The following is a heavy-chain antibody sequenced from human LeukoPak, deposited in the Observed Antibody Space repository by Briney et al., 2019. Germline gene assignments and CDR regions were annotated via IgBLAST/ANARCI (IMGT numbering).Heavy chain of an antibody. J-gene: IGHJ4*02. V-gene: IGHV1-69*05. CDR3: ARGDILTGHGFDY. Sequence: LVKVSCKASGGTFSSYAISWVRQAPGQGLEWMGGIIPIFGTANYAQKFQGRVTITTDESTSTAYMELSSLRSEDTAVYYCARGDILTGHGFDYWGQGTLVTVSS. CDR1: GGTFSSYA. CDR2: IIPIFGTA. D-gene: IGHD3-9*01.